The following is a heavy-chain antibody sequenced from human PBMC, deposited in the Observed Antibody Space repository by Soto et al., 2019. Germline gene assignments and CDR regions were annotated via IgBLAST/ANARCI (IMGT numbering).Heavy chain of an antibody. Sequence: PSETLSLTCAASGGSISSGGYSWSWIRQPPGKGLEWIGYIYHSGSTYYNPSLKSRVTISVDRSKNQFSLKLSSVTAADTAVYYCARAMVDYYYYGMDVWGQGTTVTVSS. CDR1: GGSISSGGYS. V-gene: IGHV4-30-2*01. D-gene: IGHD3-10*01. J-gene: IGHJ6*02. CDR2: IYHSGST. CDR3: ARAMVDYYYYGMDV.